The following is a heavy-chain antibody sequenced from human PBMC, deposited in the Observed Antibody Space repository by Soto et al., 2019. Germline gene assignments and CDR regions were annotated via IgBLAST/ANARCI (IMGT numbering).Heavy chain of an antibody. V-gene: IGHV3-48*02. CDR3: VRDSTWAFDI. CDR1: GFTFRSFA. CDR2: ITRSGGGL. Sequence: GGSLRLSCAASGFTFRSFAMHWVRQAPGKGLEWISYITRSGGGLYYSDSVKGRFTISRDSAKNSLYLQMNSLRDEDTAVYYCVRDSTWAFDIWGQGTMVTVSS. J-gene: IGHJ3*02.